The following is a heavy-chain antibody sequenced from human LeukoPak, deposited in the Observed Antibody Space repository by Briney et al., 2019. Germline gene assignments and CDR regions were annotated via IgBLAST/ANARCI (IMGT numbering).Heavy chain of an antibody. Sequence: GGSLRLSCAASGFTFSSYAMTWVRQAPGKGLEWVSTISGSGADTYYADSVKGRFTISRDNSKDTVYLQMNSLGAEDTAFYYCARGYSSSWLGYFDYWGQGTLVTVSS. V-gene: IGHV3-23*01. D-gene: IGHD6-13*01. CDR1: GFTFSSYA. CDR2: ISGSGADT. J-gene: IGHJ4*02. CDR3: ARGYSSSWLGYFDY.